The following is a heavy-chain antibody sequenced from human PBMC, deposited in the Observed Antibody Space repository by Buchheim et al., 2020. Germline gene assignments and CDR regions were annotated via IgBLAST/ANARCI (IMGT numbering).Heavy chain of an antibody. V-gene: IGHV3-21*01. CDR2: ISSSSSYI. Sequence: EVQLVESGGGLVKPGGSLRLSCAASGFTFSSYSMNWVRQAPGKGLEWVSSISSSSSYIYYADSVKGRFTISRDNAKNSLYLQMNSLRAEDTAVYYCAREFMGPNNYDFWSGYWRDHSYNWFDPWGQGTL. D-gene: IGHD3-3*01. CDR1: GFTFSSYS. CDR3: AREFMGPNNYDFWSGYWRDHSYNWFDP. J-gene: IGHJ5*02.